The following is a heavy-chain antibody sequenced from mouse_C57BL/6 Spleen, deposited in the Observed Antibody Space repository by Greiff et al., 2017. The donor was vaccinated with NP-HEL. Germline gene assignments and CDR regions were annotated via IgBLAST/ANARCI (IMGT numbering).Heavy chain of an antibody. Sequence: QVQLQQPGAELVKPGASVKLSCKASGYTFTSYWMHWVKQRPGQGLEWIGMIHPNSGSTNYNEKFKSKATLTVDKSSSTAYMQLSSLTSEDSAVYYCARGGSYDYGGAWFAYWGQGTLVTVSA. CDR1: GYTFTSYW. CDR3: ARGGSYDYGGAWFAY. D-gene: IGHD2-4*01. J-gene: IGHJ3*01. CDR2: IHPNSGST. V-gene: IGHV1-64*01.